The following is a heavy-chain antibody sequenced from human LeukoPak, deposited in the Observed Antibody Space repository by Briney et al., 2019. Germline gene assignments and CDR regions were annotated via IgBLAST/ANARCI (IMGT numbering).Heavy chain of an antibody. CDR2: ISSTAGTM. CDR1: GFTFSSYT. CDR3: ARATRFYDSSTYQAFYYVDV. J-gene: IGHJ6*03. D-gene: IGHD3-22*01. V-gene: IGHV3-48*04. Sequence: GGSLRLSCAASGFTFSSYTMNWVRQAPGKGLEWISYISSTAGTMYYADPVKGRFTFSRDNAKNSLYLQMNSLRAEDTAVYYCARATRFYDSSTYQAFYYVDVWGKGTTVTVS.